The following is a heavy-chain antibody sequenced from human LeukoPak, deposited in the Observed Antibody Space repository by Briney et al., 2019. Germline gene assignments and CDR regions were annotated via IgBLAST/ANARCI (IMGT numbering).Heavy chain of an antibody. CDR2: ISSSSSYI. Sequence: PGGSLRLSCAASGFTLSTYAMTWVRQAPGKGLEWVSSISSSSSYIYYADSVKGRSTISRDNAKNSLYLQMNSLRAEDTAVYYCARDLGSSSYIPSYGMDVWGQGTTVTVSS. CDR3: ARDLGSSSYIPSYGMDV. J-gene: IGHJ6*02. CDR1: GFTLSTYA. D-gene: IGHD6-13*01. V-gene: IGHV3-21*01.